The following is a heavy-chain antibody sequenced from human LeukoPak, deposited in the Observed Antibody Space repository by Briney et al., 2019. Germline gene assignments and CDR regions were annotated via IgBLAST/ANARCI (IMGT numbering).Heavy chain of an antibody. CDR1: GFTFSSYG. CDR2: ISYDGSNK. D-gene: IGHD6-19*01. Sequence: GGSLRLSCAASGFTFSSYGMHWVRQAPGKGLEWVAVISYDGSNKYYADSVKGRFTISRDDSKNTLYLQMNSLRAEDTAVYYCAKEGLWYSSGWYSRYFDYWGQGTLVTVSS. CDR3: AKEGLWYSSGWYSRYFDY. J-gene: IGHJ4*02. V-gene: IGHV3-30*18.